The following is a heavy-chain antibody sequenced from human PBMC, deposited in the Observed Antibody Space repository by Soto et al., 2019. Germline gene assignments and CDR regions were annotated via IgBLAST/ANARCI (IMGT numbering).Heavy chain of an antibody. Sequence: GESLKISCKGSGYNFNIYWIGWVRQMPGKGLEWMGMIYPGDSNTRYSPSFQGQVTISADKSISTAYLQWSSLEASDTAIYYCARTSTNWFDPWGQGTLVTVSS. CDR3: ARTSTNWFDP. D-gene: IGHD4-17*01. J-gene: IGHJ5*02. CDR1: GYNFNIYW. V-gene: IGHV5-51*01. CDR2: IYPGDSNT.